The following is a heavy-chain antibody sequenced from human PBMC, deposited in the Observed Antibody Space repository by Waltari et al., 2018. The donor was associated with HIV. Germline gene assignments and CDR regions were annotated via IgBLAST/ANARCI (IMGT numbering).Heavy chain of an antibody. Sequence: QVQLVESGGGVVQPGRSLRLSCAASGFTFSSYGMHWVRQAPGKGLEWVAVISYDGSNKYYADSVKGRFTISRDNSKNTLYLQMNSLRAEDTAVYYCAKLNTAMVDYWGQGTLVTVSS. D-gene: IGHD5-18*01. CDR2: ISYDGSNK. J-gene: IGHJ4*02. CDR3: AKLNTAMVDY. V-gene: IGHV3-30*18. CDR1: GFTFSSYG.